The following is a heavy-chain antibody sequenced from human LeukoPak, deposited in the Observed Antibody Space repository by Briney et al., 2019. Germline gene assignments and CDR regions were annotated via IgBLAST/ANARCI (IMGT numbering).Heavy chain of an antibody. Sequence: GGSLRLSCAASGFTFSSYAMSWVRQAPGKGLEWVSAISGSGGSTYYADSVKGRFTISRDNSKNTLYLQMNGLRAEDTAVYYCAKAPYGDYAWWFDPWGQGTLVTVSS. CDR1: GFTFSSYA. CDR2: ISGSGGST. V-gene: IGHV3-23*01. D-gene: IGHD4-17*01. J-gene: IGHJ5*02. CDR3: AKAPYGDYAWWFDP.